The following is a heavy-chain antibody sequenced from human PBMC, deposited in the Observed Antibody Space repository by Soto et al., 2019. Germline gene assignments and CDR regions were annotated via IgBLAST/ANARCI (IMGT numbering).Heavy chain of an antibody. Sequence: PSETLSLTCTVSGGSITDYYWSWIRQPPGKALEWIGYGYHSVSIHYNPSLKTRVTISVDTSENQFSLRLSSVTAADTAVYYCARDFAGFRAYWYFDLWGRNTLVSDSS. CDR2: GYHSVSI. J-gene: IGHJ2*01. CDR3: ARDFAGFRAYWYFDL. V-gene: IGHV4-59*01. CDR1: GGSITDYY.